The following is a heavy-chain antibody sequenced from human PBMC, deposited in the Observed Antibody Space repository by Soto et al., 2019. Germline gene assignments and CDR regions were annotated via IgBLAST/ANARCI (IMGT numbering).Heavy chain of an antibody. Sequence: QVQLQESGPGLVKPSETLSLTCTVSGGSISSYYWSWIRQPPGKGLEWIGYIYYSGSTNYNPSLKSRVTISVATSKNQFSLKLSSVTAADTAVYYCARHFSTIFGVVSAVDYWGQGTLVTVSS. CDR2: IYYSGST. V-gene: IGHV4-59*08. D-gene: IGHD3-3*01. CDR1: GGSISSYY. J-gene: IGHJ4*02. CDR3: ARHFSTIFGVVSAVDY.